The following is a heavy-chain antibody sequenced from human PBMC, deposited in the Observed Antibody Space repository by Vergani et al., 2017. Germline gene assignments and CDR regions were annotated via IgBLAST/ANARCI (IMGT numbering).Heavy chain of an antibody. CDR3: AKDRDYTGFLDV. D-gene: IGHD4-11*01. V-gene: IGHV4-31*03. Sequence: QVQLQESGPGLVTPSLTLSVICTVSGGSISSGRCYWSWIRQRPGKGLEWIGYIYNSGSTFYNPSLKSRLTISVDTSKNQFSLKLRSVTAADTAVYYCAKDRDYTGFLDVWGTGTTVTVSS. CDR2: IYNSGST. CDR1: GGSISSGRCY. J-gene: IGHJ6*04.